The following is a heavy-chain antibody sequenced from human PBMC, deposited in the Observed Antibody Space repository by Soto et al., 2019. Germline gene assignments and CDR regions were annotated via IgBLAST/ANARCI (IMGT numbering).Heavy chain of an antibody. Sequence: SQTQSHPRGVVDGYMGNVGRRRIRIRQHPGKGLEWLGFIYYTGSTYYNPSLKSRVTLSVDRSKNQFSLNLPSVTAADTAMFYCARASPGPSPRWDFWGQGTTVTVSS. J-gene: IGHJ6*02. CDR2: IYYTGST. D-gene: IGHD3-10*01. CDR1: DGYMGNVGRR. V-gene: IGHV4-30-2*01. CDR3: ARASPGPSPRWDF.